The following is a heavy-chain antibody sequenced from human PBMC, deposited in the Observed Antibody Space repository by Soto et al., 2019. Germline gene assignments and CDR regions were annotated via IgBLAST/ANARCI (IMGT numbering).Heavy chain of an antibody. J-gene: IGHJ5*01. Sequence: QVQLVQSGAEVRKPGASVKVSCKASGYTFSSHGIIGVRQAPGQGLEWMGWISGYNGNAKYAQRFQGRVTMTTDTSTSTVYSDLRSLGSDDSAVYYCAREGISGWYDCWGQGTLVTVSS. CDR1: GYTFSSHG. D-gene: IGHD1-20*01. CDR2: ISGYNGNA. V-gene: IGHV1-18*01. CDR3: AREGISGWYDC.